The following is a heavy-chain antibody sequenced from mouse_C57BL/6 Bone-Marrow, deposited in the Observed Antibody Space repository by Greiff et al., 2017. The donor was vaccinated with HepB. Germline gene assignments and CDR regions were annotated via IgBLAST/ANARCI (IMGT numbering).Heavy chain of an antibody. CDR1: GYTFTSYW. V-gene: IGHV1-5*01. D-gene: IGHD2-2*01. CDR3: TRSWRLPFAY. Sequence: EVQLQQSGTVLARPGASVKMSCKTSGYTFTSYWMHWVKQRPGQGLEWIGATYPGNSDTSYNQKFKGKAKLTAVTSASTAYMELSSLTNEDSAVYYCTRSWRLPFAYWGQGTLVTVSA. J-gene: IGHJ3*01. CDR2: TYPGNSDT.